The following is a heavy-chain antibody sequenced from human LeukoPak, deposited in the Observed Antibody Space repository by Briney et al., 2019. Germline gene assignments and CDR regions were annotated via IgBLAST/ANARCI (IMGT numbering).Heavy chain of an antibody. V-gene: IGHV3-23*01. D-gene: IGHD6-19*01. CDR3: AKALRWYSSGWYVRDDAFDI. J-gene: IGHJ3*02. CDR1: GFTFSSYA. CDR2: ISGSGGST. Sequence: PGGSLRLSCAASGFTFSSYAMSWVRQAPGKGLEWVSAISGSGGSTYYADSVKGRFTISRDNSKNTLYLQMNSLRAEDTAVYYCAKALRWYSSGWYVRDDAFDIWGQGTMVTVSS.